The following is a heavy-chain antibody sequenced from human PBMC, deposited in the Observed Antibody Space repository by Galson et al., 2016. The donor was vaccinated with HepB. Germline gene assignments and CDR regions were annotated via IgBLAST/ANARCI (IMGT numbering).Heavy chain of an antibody. CDR2: IYYSGST. CDR1: GGSISSVGYY. CDR3: ARAIVVVPAAIRYYMDV. J-gene: IGHJ6*03. V-gene: IGHV4-31*03. Sequence: TLSLTCTVSGGSISSVGYYWSWIRQHPGKGLEWIGYIYYSGSTYYNPSLKSRVTISVDTSKNQFSLKLSSVTAADTAVYYCARAIVVVPAAIRYYMDVWGKGTTVTVSS. D-gene: IGHD2-2*01.